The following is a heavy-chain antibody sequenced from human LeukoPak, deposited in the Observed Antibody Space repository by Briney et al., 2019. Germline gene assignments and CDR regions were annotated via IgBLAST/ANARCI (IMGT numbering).Heavy chain of an antibody. D-gene: IGHD2-2*01. J-gene: IGHJ5*02. V-gene: IGHV1-2*02. CDR1: GYTFTGYY. Sequence: ASVKVSCKASGYTFTGYYMHWVRQAPGQGLEWMGWINPNSGGTNYAQKFQGRVTMTTDTSTSTAYMELRSLRSDDTAVYYCARYTHVVPAATNWFDPWGQGTLVTVSS. CDR3: ARYTHVVPAATNWFDP. CDR2: INPNSGGT.